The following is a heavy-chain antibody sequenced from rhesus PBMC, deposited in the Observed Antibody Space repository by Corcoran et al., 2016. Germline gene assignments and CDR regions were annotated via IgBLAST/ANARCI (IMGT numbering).Heavy chain of an antibody. Sequence: QLHLQESGPGLVKPSETLSLTCAVSGASFTRYWWSWIRQSPGKGLEWIGEINGNSGSTNFNPSLKSRVTISKDASKNHISLKLSSVTAADTAVYYCARLYTVDEGYFFDYWGQGVLVTVSS. J-gene: IGHJ4*01. CDR3: ARLYTVDEGYFFDY. V-gene: IGHV4-80*01. D-gene: IGHD5-24*01. CDR1: GASFTRYW. CDR2: INGNSGST.